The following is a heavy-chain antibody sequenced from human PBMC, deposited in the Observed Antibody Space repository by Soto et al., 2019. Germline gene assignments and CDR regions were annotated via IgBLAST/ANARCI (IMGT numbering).Heavy chain of an antibody. V-gene: IGHV3-21*01. Sequence: GGSLRLSCAASGFTFSSYSMNWVRQAPGKGLEWVSSISSSSSYIYYADSVKGRFTISRDNAKNSLYLQMNSLRAEDTAVYYCARDKLLWFGELSAPDYWGQGTLVTVSS. CDR1: GFTFSSYS. CDR2: ISSSSSYI. J-gene: IGHJ4*02. CDR3: ARDKLLWFGELSAPDY. D-gene: IGHD3-10*01.